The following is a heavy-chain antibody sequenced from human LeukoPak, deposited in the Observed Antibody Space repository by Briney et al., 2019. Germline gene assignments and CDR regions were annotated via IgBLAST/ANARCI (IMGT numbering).Heavy chain of an antibody. CDR1: GGSISSYY. V-gene: IGHV4-59*01. CDR3: ARSTVTTLFPYWYFDL. Sequence: PSETLSLTCTVSGGSISSYYWSWIRQPPGKGLEWIGYIYYSGSTNYNPSLKSRVTISVDTSKNQFSLKLSSVTAADTAVYYCARSTVTTLFPYWYFDLWGRGTLVTVSS. D-gene: IGHD4-11*01. CDR2: IYYSGST. J-gene: IGHJ2*01.